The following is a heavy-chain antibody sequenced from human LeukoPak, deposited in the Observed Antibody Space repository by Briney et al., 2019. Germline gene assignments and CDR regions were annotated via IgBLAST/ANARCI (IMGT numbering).Heavy chain of an antibody. J-gene: IGHJ4*02. D-gene: IGHD2/OR15-2a*01. V-gene: IGHV4-59*01. CDR3: ARDLGGSID. Sequence: SETLSLTCTVSGGSISSYYWSWIRQPPGKGLEWIGYIYYSGSTNYNPSLKSRVTISVDTSKNQFPLKLSSVTAADTAVYYCARDLGGSIDWGQGTLVTVSS. CDR2: IYYSGST. CDR1: GGSISSYY.